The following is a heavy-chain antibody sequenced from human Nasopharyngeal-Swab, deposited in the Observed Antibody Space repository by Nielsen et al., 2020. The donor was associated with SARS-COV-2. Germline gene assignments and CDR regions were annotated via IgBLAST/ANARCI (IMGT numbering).Heavy chain of an antibody. V-gene: IGHV3-23*01. CDR1: GFTFSSYA. D-gene: IGHD4-11*01. J-gene: IGHJ5*02. CDR2: ISGAGSST. CDR3: VKGGYLHDYINYGDWFDP. Sequence: GESLKISCVASGFTFSSYAMGWVRQAPGKGLNWVSAISGAGSSTYYADSVKGRFTISRDNSKNTLYLQMNSLRAEDTALYYCVKGGYLHDYINYGDWFDPWGLGTLVTVSS.